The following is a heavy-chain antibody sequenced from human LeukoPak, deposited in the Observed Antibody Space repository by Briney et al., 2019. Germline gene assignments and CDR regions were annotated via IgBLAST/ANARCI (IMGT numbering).Heavy chain of an antibody. V-gene: IGHV3-20*04. J-gene: IGHJ3*02. Sequence: PGGSLRLSCAASGFTFDDYGMSWVRQAPGKGLEWLSGINWNGGSTGYADSVKGRFTISRDNAKNSLYLQVNSLRAEDTALYYCARDFDDSSGYYYRRAFDIWGQGTMVTVSS. CDR1: GFTFDDYG. CDR2: INWNGGST. D-gene: IGHD3-22*01. CDR3: ARDFDDSSGYYYRRAFDI.